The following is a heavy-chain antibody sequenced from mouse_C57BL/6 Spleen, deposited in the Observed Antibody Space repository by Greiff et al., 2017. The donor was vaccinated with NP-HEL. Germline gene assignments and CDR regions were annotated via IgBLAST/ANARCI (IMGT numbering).Heavy chain of an antibody. V-gene: IGHV1-53*01. CDR2: INPSNGGT. D-gene: IGHD1-1*01. CDR1: GYTFTSYW. CDR3: ASLITTVVATDWYFDV. Sequence: QVHVKQSGTELVKPGASVKLSCKASGYTFTSYWMHWVKQRPGQGLEWIGNINPSNGGTNYNEKFKSKATLTVDKSSSTAYMQLSSLTSEDSAVYYCASLITTVVATDWYFDVWGTGTTVTVSS. J-gene: IGHJ1*03.